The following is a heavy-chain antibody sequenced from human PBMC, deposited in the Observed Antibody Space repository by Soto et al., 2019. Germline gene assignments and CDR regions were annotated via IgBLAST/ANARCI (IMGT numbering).Heavy chain of an antibody. CDR3: ARVLKYYDSSGYYNNWFDP. J-gene: IGHJ5*02. Sequence: SETLSLTCTVSGGSISSYYWSWIRQPPGKGLEWIGYIYYSGSTNYNPSLKSRVTISVDTSKNQFSLKLSSVTAADTAVYYCARVLKYYDSSGYYNNWFDPWGQGTLVTVSS. CDR1: GGSISSYY. CDR2: IYYSGST. V-gene: IGHV4-59*01. D-gene: IGHD3-22*01.